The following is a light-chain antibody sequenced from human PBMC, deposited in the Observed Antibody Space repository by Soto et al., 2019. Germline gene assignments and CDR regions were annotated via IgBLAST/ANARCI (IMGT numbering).Light chain of an antibody. J-gene: IGKJ4*01. Sequence: EIVMTQSPATLSVSPGDRATLSCRASQSFSSSLAWYQQIPGQAPRLLIYDASTRATGIPARFGGSGSGTEFTLTISSLQSEDFAVYYCQQYNNWPPLTFGGGTKVELK. CDR3: QQYNNWPPLT. CDR2: DAS. V-gene: IGKV3-15*01. CDR1: QSFSSS.